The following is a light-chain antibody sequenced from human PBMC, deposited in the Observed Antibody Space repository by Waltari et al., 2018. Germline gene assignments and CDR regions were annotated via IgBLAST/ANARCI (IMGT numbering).Light chain of an antibody. CDR1: ESLVHSNGSSY. Sequence: DIVMTQSPLSLPVTPGEPASISCRSSESLVHSNGSSYLDWYLQKPGQSPQLLIYLSFNRASGVPDRFIGSGSGTDFTLKISRVEAEDVGIYYCMQALETWTFGQGTKVEI. CDR2: LSF. J-gene: IGKJ1*01. CDR3: MQALETWT. V-gene: IGKV2-28*01.